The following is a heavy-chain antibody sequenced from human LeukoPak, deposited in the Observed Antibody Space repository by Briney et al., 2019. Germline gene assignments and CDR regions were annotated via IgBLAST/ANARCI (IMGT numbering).Heavy chain of an antibody. CDR3: ARGAAEYFQH. V-gene: IGHV1-69*05. J-gene: IGHJ1*01. CDR2: IIPIFGTA. Sequence: ASVKVSCTASGRTFSSYAISWVRQAPGQGLEWMGGIIPIFGTANYAQKFQGRVTITTDESTSTAYMELGSLRSEDTAVYYCARGAAEYFQHWGQGTLVTVSS. D-gene: IGHD2-15*01. CDR1: GRTFSSYA.